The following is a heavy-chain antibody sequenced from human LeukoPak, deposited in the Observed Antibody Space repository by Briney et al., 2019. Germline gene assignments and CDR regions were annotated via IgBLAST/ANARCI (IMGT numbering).Heavy chain of an antibody. D-gene: IGHD1-26*01. CDR3: ARERSGSDY. CDR1: GYTFTSYY. J-gene: IGHJ4*02. CDR2: INPSGGST. V-gene: IGHV1-46*01. Sequence: ASVKVSCKASGYTFTSYYMHWVLQAPGQGLEWMGIINPSGGSTSYAQKFQGRVTMTRDTSISTAYMELSRLRSDDTAVYYCARERSGSDYWGQGTLVTVSS.